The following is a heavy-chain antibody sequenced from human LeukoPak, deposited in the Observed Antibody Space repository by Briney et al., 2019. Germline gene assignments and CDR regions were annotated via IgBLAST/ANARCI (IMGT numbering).Heavy chain of an antibody. V-gene: IGHV1-3*01. CDR3: ASVTAVTTNHYYYMDV. CDR2: INAGNGNT. J-gene: IGHJ6*03. Sequence: GASVKVSCKASGYTFTSYAMHWVRQAPGQRLEWMGWINAGNGNTKYSQKFQGRVTITRDTSASTAYMELSSLRSEDTAVYYCASVTAVTTNHYYYMDVWGKGTTVTVSS. CDR1: GYTFTSYA. D-gene: IGHD4-11*01.